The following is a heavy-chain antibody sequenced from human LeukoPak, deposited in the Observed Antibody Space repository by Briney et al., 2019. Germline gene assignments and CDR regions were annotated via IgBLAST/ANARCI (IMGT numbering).Heavy chain of an antibody. D-gene: IGHD2-15*01. CDR2: IYYSGST. CDR3: AREGRYCSGGSCYSTDFDY. CDR1: GGSFSGYY. V-gene: IGHV4-31*11. J-gene: IGHJ4*02. Sequence: SETLSLSCAVYGGSFSGYYWSWIRQHPGKGLEWIGYIYYSGSTYYNPSLKSRVTISVDTSKNQFSLKLSSVTAADTAVYYCAREGRYCSGGSCYSTDFDYWGQGTLVTVSS.